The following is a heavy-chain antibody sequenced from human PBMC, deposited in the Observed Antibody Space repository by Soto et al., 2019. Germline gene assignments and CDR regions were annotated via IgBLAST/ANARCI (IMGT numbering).Heavy chain of an antibody. J-gene: IGHJ4*02. V-gene: IGHV4-4*02. CDR2: IYHSGST. CDR3: ARRRGHPVIWAYYFDY. CDR1: GGSISSSNW. Sequence: QVQLQESGPGLVKPSGTLSLTCAVSGGSISSSNWWSWVRQPPGKGLEWIGEIYHSGSTNYNPSLKRRVTISVDKSKNQFSLKLSSVTAADTAGYYCARRRGHPVIWAYYFDYWGQGTLVTVSS. D-gene: IGHD3-22*01.